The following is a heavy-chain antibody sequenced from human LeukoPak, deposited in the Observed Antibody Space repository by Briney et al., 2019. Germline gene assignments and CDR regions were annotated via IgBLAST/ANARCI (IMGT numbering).Heavy chain of an antibody. CDR1: GGSITIINW. CDR2: FYHSGTT. D-gene: IGHD3-9*01. J-gene: IGHJ4*02. Sequence: SQTLSLTCAVSGGSITIINWGNWVRQPPGKGLEWSGEFYHSGTTNYNPSIKSRVTISVDTTKNQFSLKLSSVTAADTAVYYCARRKYDILTGYRRPFDYWGQGTLVTVSS. CDR3: ARRKYDILTGYRRPFDY. V-gene: IGHV4-4*02.